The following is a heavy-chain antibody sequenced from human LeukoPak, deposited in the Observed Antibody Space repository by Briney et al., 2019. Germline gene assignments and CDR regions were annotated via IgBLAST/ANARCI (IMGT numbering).Heavy chain of an antibody. CDR1: GFTFSNAW. CDR2: IKSKTDGGTT. J-gene: IGHJ4*02. CDR3: ARGFCSSTNCYQGPFDF. D-gene: IGHD2-2*01. V-gene: IGHV3-15*01. Sequence: PGGSLRLSCAASGFTFSNAWMSWVRQAPGKGLEWVGRIKSKTDGGTTDYAAPVKGRFTISRDDSKNTLYLQMNSLRTEDTAVYYCARGFCSSTNCYQGPFDFWGQGTLVTVSS.